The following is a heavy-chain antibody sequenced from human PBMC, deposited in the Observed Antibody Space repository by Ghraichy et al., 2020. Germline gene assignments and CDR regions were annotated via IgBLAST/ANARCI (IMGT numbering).Heavy chain of an antibody. Sequence: ASVKVSCKASGYTFTGYYMHWVRQTPGQGLEWMGWINPNSGGTNYAQKFQGRVTITRDTSISTAYMELSRLRSDDTAVYYCARSSSGWSYWYFDLWGRGTLVTVSS. V-gene: IGHV1-2*02. CDR3: ARSSSGWSYWYFDL. J-gene: IGHJ2*01. CDR1: GYTFTGYY. D-gene: IGHD6-19*01. CDR2: INPNSGGT.